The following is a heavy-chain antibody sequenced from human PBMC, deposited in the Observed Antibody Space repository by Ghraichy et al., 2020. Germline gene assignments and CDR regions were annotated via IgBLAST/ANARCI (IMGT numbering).Heavy chain of an antibody. CDR2: MQYSGDT. D-gene: IGHD3-10*01. J-gene: IGHJ4*02. V-gene: IGHV4-39*01. CDR1: GGSISSSSYY. Sequence: TLSLTCTDSGGSISSSSYYWGWIRQPPGKGLEWIGSMQYSGDTYYNPSLKSRVTVSADTPKNQLSLKLSSVTAADTAVYYCATGEYYGSGSYRPLQYWGQGTLVTVSS. CDR3: ATGEYYGSGSYRPLQY.